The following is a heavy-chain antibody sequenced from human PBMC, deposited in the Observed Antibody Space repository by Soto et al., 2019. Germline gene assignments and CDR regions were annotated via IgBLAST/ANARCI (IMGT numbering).Heavy chain of an antibody. CDR2: ISAYNGNT. CDR3: ARVVHPYYYYYMDV. Sequence: ASVKVSCKASGYTFTIYGISWVRQAPGQGLEWMGWISAYNGNTNYAQKLQGRVTMTTDTSTSTAYMELRSLRSDDTAVYYCARVVHPYYYYYMDVWGKGTTVTVSS. J-gene: IGHJ6*03. CDR1: GYTFTIYG. V-gene: IGHV1-18*01.